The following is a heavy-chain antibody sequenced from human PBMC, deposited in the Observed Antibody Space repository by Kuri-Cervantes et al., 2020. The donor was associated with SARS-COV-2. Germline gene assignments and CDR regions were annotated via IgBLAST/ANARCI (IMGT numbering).Heavy chain of an antibody. J-gene: IGHJ3*02. V-gene: IGHV3-21*01. D-gene: IGHD3-22*01. CDR3: AREFRSFTMIVADAFDI. CDR2: ITSDSRYI. CDR1: GLTFRSYS. Sequence: GGSLRLSCAASGLTFRSYSMNWVRQSPGKGLEWVASITSDSRYIYYAGSVKGRFTISRDNAKNSLYLEMNSLRAEDTAVYYCAREFRSFTMIVADAFDIWGQGTMVTVSS.